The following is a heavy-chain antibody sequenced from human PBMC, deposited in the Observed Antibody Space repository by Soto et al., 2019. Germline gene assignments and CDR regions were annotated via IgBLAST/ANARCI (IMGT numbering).Heavy chain of an antibody. V-gene: IGHV3-23*01. CDR1: TFTFSAHA. Sequence: GGSLRLSCAASTFTFSAHAMSWVRQAPGKGLEWVSGISGTSVSTYYADSVKGRFTISRDNSKNTLYLQMNSLKVEDTAVYYCAKPRYSSGVYYFDHWDRGTLVTVAS. J-gene: IGHJ4*02. CDR3: AKPRYSSGVYYFDH. CDR2: ISGTSVST. D-gene: IGHD3-22*01.